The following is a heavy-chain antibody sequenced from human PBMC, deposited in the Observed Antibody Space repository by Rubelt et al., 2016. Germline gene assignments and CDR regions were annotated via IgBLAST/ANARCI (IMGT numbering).Heavy chain of an antibody. Sequence: QVQLQESGPGLVKPSETLSLTCTVSGGSISSYYWSWIRQPPGKGLEWIGYIYSSGSTNYNPSLKSRVTISGDTSKNQFSLKRSSVTAADTAVYYCAGGITILRVASGYFDYWGQGTLVTGSS. CDR3: AGGITILRVASGYFDY. CDR2: IYSSGST. D-gene: IGHD3-3*01. J-gene: IGHJ4*02. V-gene: IGHV4-59*01. CDR1: GGSISSYY.